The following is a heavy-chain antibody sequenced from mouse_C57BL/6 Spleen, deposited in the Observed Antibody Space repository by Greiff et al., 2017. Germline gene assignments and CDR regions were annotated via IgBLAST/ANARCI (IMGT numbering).Heavy chain of an antibody. CDR2: IHPNSGST. V-gene: IGHV1-64*01. J-gene: IGHJ2*01. Sequence: QVQLQQPGAELVKPGASVKLSCKASGYTLTSYWMHWVKQRPGQGLEWIGMIHPNSGSTNYNEKFKSKATLTVDKSSSTAYMQLSSLTSEDSAVYYCARSYDYDHYFDYWGQGTTLTVSS. D-gene: IGHD2-4*01. CDR3: ARSYDYDHYFDY. CDR1: GYTLTSYW.